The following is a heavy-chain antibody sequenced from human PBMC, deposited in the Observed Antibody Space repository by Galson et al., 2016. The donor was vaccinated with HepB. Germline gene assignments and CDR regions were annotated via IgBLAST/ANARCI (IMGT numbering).Heavy chain of an antibody. D-gene: IGHD6-6*01. J-gene: IGHJ5*02. CDR3: ARAFRSSTVAARVFDP. V-gene: IGHV1-8*01. CDR1: GYTFTSYD. Sequence: SVKVSCKAFGYTFTSYDINWVRQAGGQGLEWMGWMNPNSGYTGYPQKFQDRVTMTRHTSTNTAYMELTGLTPEDTAVYYCARAFRSSTVAARVFDPWGQGTLVTVSS. CDR2: MNPNSGYT.